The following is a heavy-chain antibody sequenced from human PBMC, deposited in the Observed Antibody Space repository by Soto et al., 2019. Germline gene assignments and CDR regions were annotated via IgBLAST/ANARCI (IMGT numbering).Heavy chain of an antibody. V-gene: IGHV3-48*01. CDR3: ARDVSCSGSYYLTHYDY. Sequence: EVQLVESGGGLVQPGGSLRLSCAASGFTFSSYSMNWVRQAPGKGLEWVSYISSSSSTIYYADSVKGRFTISRDNAKNSLYLQMNSLRAEDTAVYYCARDVSCSGSYYLTHYDYWGQGTLVTVSS. CDR1: GFTFSSYS. J-gene: IGHJ4*02. D-gene: IGHD3-10*02. CDR2: ISSSSSTI.